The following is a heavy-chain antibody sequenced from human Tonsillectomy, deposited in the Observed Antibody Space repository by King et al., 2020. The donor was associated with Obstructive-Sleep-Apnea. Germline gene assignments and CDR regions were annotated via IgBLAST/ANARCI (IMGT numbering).Heavy chain of an antibody. J-gene: IGHJ6*02. CDR1: GFTFSSYW. V-gene: IGHV3-7*01. CDR2: IKQDGSEK. Sequence: VQLVESGGGVVQPGGSLRLSCAASGFTFSSYWMSWVRQAPGKGLEWVANIKQDGSEKYDVDSVKGRFTIAGDNAKNSLDLQMNSLRAEDTAGYYWAREAVVVPAAIGLCGVYYYYGMDVCRQGTTVTVSS. D-gene: IGHD2-2*02. CDR3: AREAVVVPAAIGLCGVYYYYGMDV.